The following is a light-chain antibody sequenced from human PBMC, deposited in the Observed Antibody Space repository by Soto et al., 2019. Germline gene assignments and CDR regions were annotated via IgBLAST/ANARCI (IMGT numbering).Light chain of an antibody. CDR1: QSISSY. CDR3: QQSYSTPHP. CDR2: AAS. J-gene: IGKJ5*01. Sequence: DIQMTQSPSSLSASVGDRVTITCRASQSISSYLNGYQQKPGKAPKLLIYAASSLQSGVPSRFSGSGSGSDFTLTISSLQHEDFATYYCQQSYSTPHPFGQGTRLEIK. V-gene: IGKV1-39*01.